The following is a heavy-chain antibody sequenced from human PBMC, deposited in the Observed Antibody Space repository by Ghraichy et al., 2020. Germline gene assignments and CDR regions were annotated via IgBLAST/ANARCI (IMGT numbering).Heavy chain of an antibody. D-gene: IGHD4-17*01. CDR1: GGSFSNDY. V-gene: IGHV4-34*01. J-gene: IGHJ3*02. Sequence: SETLSLTCAVYGGSFSNDYWSWIRQPPGKRLEWIGEVHHTGTTHYNPSLKSRVTISIDTSKNQFSLRLSSVTAADTAVYYCARDSSTVRTDAFDIWGQGTMVTVSS. CDR3: ARDSSTVRTDAFDI. CDR2: VHHTGTT.